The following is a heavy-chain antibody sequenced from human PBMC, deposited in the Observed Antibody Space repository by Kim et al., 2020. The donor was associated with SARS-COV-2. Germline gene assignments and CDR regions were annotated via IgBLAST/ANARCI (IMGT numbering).Heavy chain of an antibody. CDR3: AKDIAARPPAYYYYYGMDV. J-gene: IGHJ6*02. Sequence: GGSLRLSCAASGFTFSSYGMHWVRQAPGKGLEWVAVISYDGSNKYYADSVKGRFTISRDNSKNTLYLQMNSLRAEDTAVYYCAKDIAARPPAYYYYYGMDVWGQGTTVTVSS. CDR2: ISYDGSNK. D-gene: IGHD6-6*01. V-gene: IGHV3-30*18. CDR1: GFTFSSYG.